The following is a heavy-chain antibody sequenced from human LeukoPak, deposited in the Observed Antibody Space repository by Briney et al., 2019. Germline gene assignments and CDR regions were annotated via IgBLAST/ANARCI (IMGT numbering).Heavy chain of an antibody. CDR1: GGSISSGSYY. V-gene: IGHV4-61*01. J-gene: IGHJ4*02. CDR2: IYSNGST. CDR3: ARGAYSGYDLDY. D-gene: IGHD5-12*01. Sequence: SETLSLTCTVSGGSISSGSYYWTWIRQPPGKGLECIGYIYSNGSTNYNPSLKSRVTISVDMSKNQFSVKLSSVTAADTAVYYCARGAYSGYDLDYWGQGTLVTVSS.